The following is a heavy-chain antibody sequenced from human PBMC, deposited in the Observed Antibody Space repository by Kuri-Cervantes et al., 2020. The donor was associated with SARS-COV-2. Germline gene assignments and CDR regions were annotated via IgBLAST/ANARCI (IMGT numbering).Heavy chain of an antibody. D-gene: IGHD3-9*01. J-gene: IGHJ4*02. Sequence: SETLSLTCGVSGGSISSVGYSWNWIRQPPGKGLEWIGYIYHGGATLYNPSVKSRVTMSIDKSKNQFSLKLRSVTAADTAVYYCARDRYFDYLRVNFFDYWGQGSLVTVSS. CDR1: GGSISSVGYS. CDR2: IYHGGAT. V-gene: IGHV4-30-2*01. CDR3: ARDRYFDYLRVNFFDY.